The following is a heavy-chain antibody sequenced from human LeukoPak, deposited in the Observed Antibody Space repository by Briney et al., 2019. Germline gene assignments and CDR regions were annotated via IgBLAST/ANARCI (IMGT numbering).Heavy chain of an antibody. D-gene: IGHD6-6*01. V-gene: IGHV3-21*01. CDR3: ARADSSSSRLDC. Sequence: PGGSLRLSCAASGFTFSSYSMNWVRQAPGKGLEWVSSINSKSRYIYYADSLKGRFTISRDNGKNSVYLQMNSLRAEDTAVYLCARADSSSSRLDCWGQGTLVTVSS. J-gene: IGHJ4*02. CDR2: INSKSRYI. CDR1: GFTFSSYS.